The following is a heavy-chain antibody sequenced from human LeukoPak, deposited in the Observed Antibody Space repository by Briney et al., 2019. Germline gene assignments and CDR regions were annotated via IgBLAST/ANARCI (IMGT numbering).Heavy chain of an antibody. CDR1: GGSISSGDYY. V-gene: IGHV4-30-4*02. Sequence: SETLSLTCTVSGGSISSGDYYWSWIRQPPGKGLEWIGYIYYSGSTYYNPSLKSRVTISVDTSKNQFSLKLSSVTAADTAVYYCARESGSYSSRTHFDYWGQGTLVTVSS. CDR3: ARESGSYSSRTHFDY. D-gene: IGHD6-13*01. CDR2: IYYSGST. J-gene: IGHJ4*02.